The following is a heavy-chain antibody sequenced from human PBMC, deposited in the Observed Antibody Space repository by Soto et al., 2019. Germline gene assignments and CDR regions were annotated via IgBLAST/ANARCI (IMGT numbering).Heavy chain of an antibody. Sequence: ETLSLTCAVYGGSFSGYYWSWIRQPPGKGLEWIGEINHSGSTNYNPSLKSRVTISVDTSKNQFSLKLSSVTAADTAVYYCARDRYCSSTSCFDYTRMDVWGQGTTVS. V-gene: IGHV4-34*01. CDR2: INHSGST. J-gene: IGHJ6*02. D-gene: IGHD2-2*01. CDR1: GGSFSGYY. CDR3: ARDRYCSSTSCFDYTRMDV.